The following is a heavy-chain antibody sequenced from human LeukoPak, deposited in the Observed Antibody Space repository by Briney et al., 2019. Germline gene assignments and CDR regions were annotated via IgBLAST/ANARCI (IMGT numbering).Heavy chain of an antibody. CDR1: VGTFSSYA. V-gene: IGHV1-69*05. J-gene: IGHJ4*02. CDR3: ARARLAGSLGNFDY. Sequence: SVKVSCKASVGTFSSYAISWVRQAPGQGLEWMGRIIPIFGTANYAQKFQGRVTTTTDESTSTAYMELSSLRSEDTAVYYCARARLAGSLGNFDYWGQGTLVTVSS. D-gene: IGHD7-27*01. CDR2: IIPIFGTA.